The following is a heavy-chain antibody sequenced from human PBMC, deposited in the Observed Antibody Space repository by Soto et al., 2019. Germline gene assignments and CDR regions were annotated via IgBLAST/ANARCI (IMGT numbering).Heavy chain of an antibody. J-gene: IGHJ5*02. Sequence: QVQLVESGGGVVQPGRSLRLSCAASGFTFSSYGMHWVRQAPGKGLEWVAVIWYDGSNKYYADSVKGRFTISRDNSKNTLYLQMNSLRAEDTAVYYCARGETERGWNYVDPLAWGQGTLVTVSS. CDR3: ARGETERGWNYVDPLA. V-gene: IGHV3-33*01. D-gene: IGHD1-7*01. CDR2: IWYDGSNK. CDR1: GFTFSSYG.